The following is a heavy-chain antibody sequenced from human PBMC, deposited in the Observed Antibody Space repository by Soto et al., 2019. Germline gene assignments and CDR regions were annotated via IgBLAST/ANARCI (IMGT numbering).Heavy chain of an antibody. D-gene: IGHD1-7*01. CDR1: GFTFSDYY. J-gene: IGHJ4*02. CDR2: ISSTSSYT. Sequence: QVQLVESGGGLVKPGGSLRLSCAASGFTFSDYYMSWIRQAPGKGLEWVSYISSTSSYTNYEDSVKGRFTISRDNAKNSLYLQMNSLRAEDTAVYYCARSLNYYFDYWGQGTLVTVSS. V-gene: IGHV3-11*05. CDR3: ARSLNYYFDY.